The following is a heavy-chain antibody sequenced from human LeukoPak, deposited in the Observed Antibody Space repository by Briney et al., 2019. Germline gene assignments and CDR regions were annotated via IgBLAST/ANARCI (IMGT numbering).Heavy chain of an antibody. CDR1: GFTFSSYG. CDR2: IWYDGSNK. V-gene: IGHV3-33*06. D-gene: IGHD3-22*01. CDR3: AKDHYYDSSGYYYPQNGYFDY. Sequence: GGSLRLSCAASGFTFSSYGMHWVRQAPGKGLEWVAVIWYDGSNKYYADSVKGRFTISRDNSKNTLYLQMNSLRAEDTAVYYCAKDHYYDSSGYYYPQNGYFDYWGPGTLVTVSS. J-gene: IGHJ4*02.